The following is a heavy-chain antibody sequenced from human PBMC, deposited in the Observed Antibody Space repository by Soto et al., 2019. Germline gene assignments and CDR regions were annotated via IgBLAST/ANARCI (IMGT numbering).Heavy chain of an antibody. CDR1: GFSFKNAW. V-gene: IGHV3-15*07. CDR2: IKNKNDGGTT. Sequence: EAELVESGGGLVKPGGSLTLSCAASGFSFKNAWMTWVRQAPGKGLEWVGRIKNKNDGGTTDYAAFVQGRFTISRDAPENTLYLHMTGLKTEDTAVYFCTGLWFGEIYNYWGQGSLVTVSS. CDR3: TGLWFGEIYNY. J-gene: IGHJ4*01. D-gene: IGHD3-10*01.